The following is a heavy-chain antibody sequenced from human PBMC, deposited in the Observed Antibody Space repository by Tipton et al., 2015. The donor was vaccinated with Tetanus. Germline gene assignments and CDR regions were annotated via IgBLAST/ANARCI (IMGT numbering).Heavy chain of an antibody. CDR1: GFIVSSHY. Sequence: SLRLSCVASGFIVSSHYMSWVRQAPGKGLEWVSVMYSGGDTYYVDSVKGRFSISRDNSKSTLYLQVHSLRVEDTAIYFCAKGRAAATYFFDYWGQETPVTVSS. CDR2: MYSGGDT. V-gene: IGHV3-53*01. D-gene: IGHD6-25*01. CDR3: AKGRAAATYFFDY. J-gene: IGHJ4*02.